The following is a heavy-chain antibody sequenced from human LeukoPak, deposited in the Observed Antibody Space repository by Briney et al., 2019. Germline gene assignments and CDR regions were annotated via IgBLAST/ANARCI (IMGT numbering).Heavy chain of an antibody. D-gene: IGHD6-13*01. CDR3: ARLRIAAAGGSGWFDP. V-gene: IGHV4-39*01. CDR1: GGSISSSSYY. J-gene: IGHJ5*02. CDR2: IYYSGST. Sequence: SETLSLTCTVSGGSISSSSYYWGWIRQPPWKGLEWIGSIYYSGSTYYNPSLKSRVTISVDTSKNQFSLKLSSVTAADTAVYYCARLRIAAAGGSGWFDPWGQGTLVTVSS.